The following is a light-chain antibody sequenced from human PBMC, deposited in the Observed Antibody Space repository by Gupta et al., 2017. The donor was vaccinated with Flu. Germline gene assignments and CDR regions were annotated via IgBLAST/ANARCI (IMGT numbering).Light chain of an antibody. V-gene: IGKV2-30*02. Sequence: DVMLTPSLLSLVVPLGQPATISCTSSQSLIRSDGNNYLNWFQQRPGQSPRRLIYKVSNRDSGVPDRFRGTESGSEFPLKISRVEAEDVGVYYCMQGLHWPYTFGQGTKLEIK. CDR3: MQGLHWPYT. CDR2: KVS. CDR1: QSLIRSDGNNY. J-gene: IGKJ2*01.